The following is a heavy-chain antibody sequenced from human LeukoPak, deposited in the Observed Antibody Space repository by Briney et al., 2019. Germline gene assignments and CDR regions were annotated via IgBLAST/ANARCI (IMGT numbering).Heavy chain of an antibody. D-gene: IGHD3-10*02. J-gene: IGHJ5*02. CDR1: GGSISSGGYY. CDR2: IYYSGST. Sequence: LSLTCTVSGGSISSGGYYWSWIRQHPGKGLEWIGYIYYSGSTYYNPSLKSRVTVSVDRSKNQFSLRLSSVTAADTAVYYCARVLVRGAYNWFDPWGQGTLVTVSS. V-gene: IGHV4-31*03. CDR3: ARVLVRGAYNWFDP.